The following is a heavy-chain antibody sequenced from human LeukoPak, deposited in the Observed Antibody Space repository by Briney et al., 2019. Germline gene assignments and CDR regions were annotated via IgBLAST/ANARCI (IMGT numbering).Heavy chain of an antibody. CDR1: GGSFSGYY. D-gene: IGHD3-10*01. CDR3: ARGRTGTMVRGGTYYYGMDV. J-gene: IGHJ6*02. CDR2: INHRGST. Sequence: SETLSLTCAVYGGSFSGYYWSWIRQPPGKGLEWIGEINHRGSTNYKPSLKSRVTISVDTSKNQLSLRLTSVTAADTAVYYCARGRTGTMVRGGTYYYGMDVWGQGTTVTVSS. V-gene: IGHV4-34*01.